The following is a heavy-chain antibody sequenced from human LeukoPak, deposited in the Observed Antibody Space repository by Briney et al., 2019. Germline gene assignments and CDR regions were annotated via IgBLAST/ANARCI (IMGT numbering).Heavy chain of an antibody. CDR2: INHSGST. J-gene: IGHJ4*02. Sequence: SETLSLTCAVYGGSFSGYYWSWIRQPPGKGLEWIGEINHSGSTNYNPSLKGRVTISVDTSKNQFSLKLSSVTAADTAVYYCARGVGTNWGQGTLVTVSS. D-gene: IGHD1-26*01. CDR3: ARGVGTN. V-gene: IGHV4-34*01. CDR1: GGSFSGYY.